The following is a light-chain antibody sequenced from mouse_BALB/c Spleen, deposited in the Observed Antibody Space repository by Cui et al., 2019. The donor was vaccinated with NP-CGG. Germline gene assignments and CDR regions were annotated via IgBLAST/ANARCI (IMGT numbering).Light chain of an antibody. Sequence: QALVTQESVLTTSPGETVTLTCRSSTGAVTTSNYANWVQEKPDHLFTGLMGGTNNRAPGVPARFSGSLIEDKAALTITGAQTEDEAIYFCALWYSNHWVFGGGAKLTVL. V-gene: IGLV1*01. J-gene: IGLJ1*01. CDR2: GTN. CDR1: TGAVTTSNY. CDR3: ALWYSNHWV.